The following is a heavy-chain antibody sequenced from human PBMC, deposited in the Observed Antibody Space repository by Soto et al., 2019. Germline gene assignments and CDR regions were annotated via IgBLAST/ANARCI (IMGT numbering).Heavy chain of an antibody. CDR1: GGFTSTNNW. V-gene: IGHV4-4*02. Sequence: QLQLQESGPGLVRPSGTLSLTCAVSGGFTSTNNWWSWVRQPPGKGLEWIGDAYHSGNTEYNPSLKSRVSISVDKSKNQISLKLPSATAADTAVYYCARRPPSSYYGGSGTFDYWGQGTLVTVSS. D-gene: IGHD3-10*01. J-gene: IGHJ4*02. CDR2: AYHSGNT. CDR3: ARRPPSSYYGGSGTFDY.